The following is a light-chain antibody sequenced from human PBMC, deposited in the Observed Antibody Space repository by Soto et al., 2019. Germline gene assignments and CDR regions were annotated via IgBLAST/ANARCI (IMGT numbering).Light chain of an antibody. CDR1: PHISDY. CDR3: QHYHSYPWT. V-gene: IGKV1-8*01. J-gene: IGKJ1*01. CDR2: TAS. Sequence: AIRMTQSPSSLSASTGDRVTITCRASPHISDYLVWYQQKPGKAPKVLIHTASTLQGGVSSRFSGSGSGIDFTLTISGLQSEDFATYYCQHYHSYPWTFGQGTKVE.